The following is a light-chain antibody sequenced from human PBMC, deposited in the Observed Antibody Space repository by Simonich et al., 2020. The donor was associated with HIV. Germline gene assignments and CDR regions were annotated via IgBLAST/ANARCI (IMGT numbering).Light chain of an antibody. CDR2: AAS. V-gene: IGKV1-9*01. J-gene: IGKJ3*01. CDR1: QGISSY. CDR3: QQLNSFT. Sequence: DIQLTQSPSFLSASVVDRVTITCRASQGISSYLAWYQQKPGKAPKLLIYAASTLQSGVPSRFSGSGSGTEFTLTISSLQPEDFATYYCQQLNSFTFGPGTKVDIK.